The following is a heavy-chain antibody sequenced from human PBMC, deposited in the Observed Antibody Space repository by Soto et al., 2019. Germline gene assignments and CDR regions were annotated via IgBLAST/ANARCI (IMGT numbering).Heavy chain of an antibody. D-gene: IGHD3-10*01. CDR2: TYYRSRFFS. J-gene: IGHJ5*02. V-gene: IGHV6-1*01. CDR1: GDSVSSYSAA. CDR3: VRDRYSSSGWFDP. Sequence: SQTLSLTCAISGDSVSSYSAAWNWIRQSPSGGLEWLGMTYYRSRFFSDYAESVKSRMIINPDTSKNQFSLQLKSVTPEDTAVYYCVRDRYSSSGWFDPWGQGTPVTVS.